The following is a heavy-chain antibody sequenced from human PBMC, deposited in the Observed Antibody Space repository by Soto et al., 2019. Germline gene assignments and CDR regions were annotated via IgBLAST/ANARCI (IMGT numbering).Heavy chain of an antibody. Sequence: EVQLMESGGGLVQPGGSLRLSCAASGFIFSDYYMDWVRHVPGKGLEGVGRTRNKVNSFSAEYAASVKGRFSIYRDASKESMDLQMHSLKSDDTAVYDCARDTGGSYDSWGQGALVTDSS. CDR2: TRNKVNSFSA. D-gene: IGHD3-16*01. CDR1: GFIFSDYY. J-gene: IGHJ5*01. CDR3: ARDTGGSYDS. V-gene: IGHV3-72*01.